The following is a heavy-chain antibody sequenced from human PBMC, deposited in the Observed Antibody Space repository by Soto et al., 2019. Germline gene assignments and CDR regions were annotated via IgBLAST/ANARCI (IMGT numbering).Heavy chain of an antibody. V-gene: IGHV5-51*01. J-gene: IGHJ6*01. CDR3: ARTYCGGVCLAREASDGMDV. CDR2: IYPGDSDT. Sequence: GESLKISCKGSGYSFTSYWIGWVRQMPGKGLEWMGIIYPGDSDTRYSPSFQGQVTISADKSISTAYLQWSSLKASDTAMYYCARTYCGGVCLAREASDGMDVSAQRTTVT. D-gene: IGHD2-21*02. CDR1: GYSFTSYW.